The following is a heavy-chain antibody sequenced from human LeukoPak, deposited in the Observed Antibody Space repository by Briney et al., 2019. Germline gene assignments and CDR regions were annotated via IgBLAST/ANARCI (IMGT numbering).Heavy chain of an antibody. CDR3: ARGGGAYDSSGYALDY. CDR2: IIPIFGTA. J-gene: IGHJ4*02. CDR1: GGTFSSYT. D-gene: IGHD3-22*01. V-gene: IGHV1-69*05. Sequence: SVKVSCKASGGTFSSYTISWVRQAPGQGLEWMGRIIPIFGTANYAQKFQGRVTITTDESTSTAYMELSSLRSEDTAVYYCARGGGAYDSSGYALDYWGQGTLVTVSS.